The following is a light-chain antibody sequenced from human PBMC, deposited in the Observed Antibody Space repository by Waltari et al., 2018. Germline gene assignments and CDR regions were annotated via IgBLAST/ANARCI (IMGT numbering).Light chain of an antibody. V-gene: IGLV6-57*02. CDR3: QSYDSSNHWV. CDR2: EDN. Sequence: NFMLTQPHSVSESPGKTVTISCTGSSGSIARNSVQWYQHRPGTAPPTVIYEDNQRPSGVPVRFSGSIDSSSNSASPTISGLKTEDEADYYCQSYDSSNHWVFGGGTKLTVL. J-gene: IGLJ3*02. CDR1: SGSIARNS.